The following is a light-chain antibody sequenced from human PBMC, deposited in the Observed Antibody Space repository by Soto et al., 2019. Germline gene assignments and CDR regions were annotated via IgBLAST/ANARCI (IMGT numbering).Light chain of an antibody. Sequence: EIVLTQSPATLSLSPGERATLSCRASQNVANYLDWYQQKPGQAPRLLIYGASTRATGIPARFSGSGSGTDFTLTLSSLEPEDFAVYYCQQRAGSSTFGQGTRLEIK. CDR3: QQRAGSST. J-gene: IGKJ5*01. CDR2: GAS. CDR1: QNVANY. V-gene: IGKV3-11*01.